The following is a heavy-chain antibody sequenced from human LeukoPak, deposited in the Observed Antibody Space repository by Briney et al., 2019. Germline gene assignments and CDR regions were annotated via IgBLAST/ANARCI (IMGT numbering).Heavy chain of an antibody. V-gene: IGHV1-2*02. CDR2: INPNSGGT. CDR1: GYTFTGYY. D-gene: IGHD6-13*01. Sequence: GASVKVSCKASGYTFTGYYMHWVRQAPGQGLEWMGWINPNSGGTNYAQKFQGRVTMTRDTSISTAYMELSRLRSEDTAVYYCATGAAAGTYYYYGMDVWGQGTTVTVSS. CDR3: ATGAAAGTYYYYGMDV. J-gene: IGHJ6*02.